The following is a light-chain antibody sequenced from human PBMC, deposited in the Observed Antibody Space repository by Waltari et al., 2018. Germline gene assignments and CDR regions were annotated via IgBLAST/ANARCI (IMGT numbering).Light chain of an antibody. V-gene: IGKV6D-21*02. J-gene: IGKJ2*01. CDR3: LQGSSTPYS. CDR1: QSIGNS. Sequence: EIMLTQSPDFQSVTPEETVTITCRASQSIGNSLHWYQQKPNQSPKLLIKYGSQSMSGVPSRFSGSGSGTDFTLTISGLEGEDAAAYYCLQGSSTPYSFGQGTKLEIK. CDR2: YGS.